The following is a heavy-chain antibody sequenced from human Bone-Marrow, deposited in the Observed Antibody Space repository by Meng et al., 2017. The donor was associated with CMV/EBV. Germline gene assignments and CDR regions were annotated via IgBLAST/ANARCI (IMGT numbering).Heavy chain of an antibody. CDR1: GGSISSYY. CDR3: AKSTGTTYYYGMDV. D-gene: IGHD1-7*01. V-gene: IGHV3-9*01. J-gene: IGHJ6*02. Sequence: LSLTCTVSGGSISSYYWSWIRQAPGKGLEWVSGISWNSGSIGYADSVKGRFTISRDNAKNSLYLQMNSLRAEDTALYYCAKSTGTTYYYGMDVWGQGTTVTVSS. CDR2: ISWNSGSI.